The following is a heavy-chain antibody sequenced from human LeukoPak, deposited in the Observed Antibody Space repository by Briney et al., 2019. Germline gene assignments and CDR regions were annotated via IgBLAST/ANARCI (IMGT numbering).Heavy chain of an antibody. CDR2: IPSNGGTT. CDR3: VRDRVAVTSTFDG. CDR1: GFTFSGYA. D-gene: IGHD2-21*02. V-gene: IGHV3-64D*06. J-gene: IGHJ4*02. Sequence: GGSLRLSCSASGFTFSGYAMHWVRQAPGKGLEYVSGIPSNGGTTYYADSVKGRFTISRDNSKNTLYLQMSSLRAEDTAVYFCVRDRVAVTSTFDGWGQGTLVTVSS.